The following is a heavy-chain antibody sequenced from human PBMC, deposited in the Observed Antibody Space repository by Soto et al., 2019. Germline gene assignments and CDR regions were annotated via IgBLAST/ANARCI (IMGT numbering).Heavy chain of an antibody. Sequence: EAQLLESGGDWAQPGGSLRLSCAASGFTFSSHGMSWVRQAPGKGLEWIAGLSRGGGTTYYADSVKGRFTISRDNSKNTVDLIMNSLKVEDRALYYFPKDGQYRTDAFDVWGQGTMVTVSS. CDR1: GFTFSSHG. CDR2: LSRGGGTT. D-gene: IGHD6-6*01. J-gene: IGHJ3*01. CDR3: PKDGQYRTDAFDV. V-gene: IGHV3-23*01.